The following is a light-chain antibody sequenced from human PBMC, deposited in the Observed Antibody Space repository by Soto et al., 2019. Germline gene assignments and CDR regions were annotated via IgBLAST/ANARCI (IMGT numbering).Light chain of an antibody. J-gene: IGKJ1*01. CDR3: QQSYNSPPT. Sequence: DIQMTQSPSSLSASVGDRVTISCRASESIRSYLNWYQQKPGQAPKLLIYAASTLQSGIPSRFTGSGSGTDFFFTITSLQPEDVATYFCQQSYNSPPTFGQGTKVEI. CDR1: ESIRSY. V-gene: IGKV1-39*01. CDR2: AAS.